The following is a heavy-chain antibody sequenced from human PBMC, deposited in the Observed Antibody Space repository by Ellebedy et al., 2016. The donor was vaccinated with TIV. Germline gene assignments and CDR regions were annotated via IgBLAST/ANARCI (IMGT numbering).Heavy chain of an antibody. J-gene: IGHJ3*02. Sequence: MPSETLSLTCTVSGGSISSSSYYWSWIRQPPGKGLEWIGYISYSGSTNYNPSLKSRVTISVDTSKNQFSLRLSSVTAADTAVYYCARGGGSTWLSAFDIWGQGTMVTVSS. D-gene: IGHD5-12*01. CDR3: ARGGGSTWLSAFDI. V-gene: IGHV4-61*05. CDR2: ISYSGST. CDR1: GGSISSSSYY.